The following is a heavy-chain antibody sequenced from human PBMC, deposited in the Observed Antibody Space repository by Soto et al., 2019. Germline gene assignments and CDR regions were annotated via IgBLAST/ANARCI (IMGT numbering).Heavy chain of an antibody. CDR1: GFTFSDYY. J-gene: IGHJ4*02. V-gene: IGHV3-11*06. CDR2: ISTRSTYT. CDR3: ARGGTDY. Sequence: SLRLSCAASGFTFSDYYMTWIRQAPGKGLEWVSYISTRSTYTNYADSVKGRFTISRDNAKNSLYLQMNNLRAEDTAFYYCARGGTDYWGQGTLVTVSS.